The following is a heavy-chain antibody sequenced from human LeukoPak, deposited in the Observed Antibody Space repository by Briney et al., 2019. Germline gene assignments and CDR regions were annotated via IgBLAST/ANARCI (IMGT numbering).Heavy chain of an antibody. Sequence: SSETLSLTCTVSGGSISSGGYYWSWIRQPPGKGLEWIGYIYHSGSTYYNPSLKSRVTISVDRSKNQFSLKLSSVTAADTAVYYCARTRGVVTIWFDPWGQGTLVTVSS. V-gene: IGHV4-30-2*01. CDR3: ARTRGVVTIWFDP. CDR1: GGSISSGGYY. CDR2: IYHSGST. J-gene: IGHJ5*02. D-gene: IGHD3-3*01.